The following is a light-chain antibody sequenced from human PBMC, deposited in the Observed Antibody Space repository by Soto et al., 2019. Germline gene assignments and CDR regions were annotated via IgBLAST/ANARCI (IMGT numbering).Light chain of an antibody. Sequence: DIQMTQSPSTLSASVGDRVTITCRASQSINSWLAWYQQRPGKAPKLLIYDASNLESGVPSRFSGSGSGTEFTLSITSLQPDDFATYYCQQYNSPLTFGGGTKVDI. CDR1: QSINSW. CDR3: QQYNSPLT. J-gene: IGKJ4*01. V-gene: IGKV1-5*01. CDR2: DAS.